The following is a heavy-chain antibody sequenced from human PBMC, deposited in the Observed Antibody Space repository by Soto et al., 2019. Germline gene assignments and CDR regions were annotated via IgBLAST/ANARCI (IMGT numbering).Heavy chain of an antibody. J-gene: IGHJ4*02. V-gene: IGHV3-72*01. CDR2: TRNKANSYST. CDR1: GFTFSDHY. D-gene: IGHD6-6*01. Sequence: EVQLVESGGGLVQPGGSLRLSCAASGFTFSDHYMDWVRQAPGKGLEWVGRTRNKANSYSTEYAASVKGRFTISRDDSKNSLYLQMNSQKTEDTAVYHCARYTLPSSSRYNDYWGQGTLVTVSS. CDR3: ARYTLPSSSRYNDY.